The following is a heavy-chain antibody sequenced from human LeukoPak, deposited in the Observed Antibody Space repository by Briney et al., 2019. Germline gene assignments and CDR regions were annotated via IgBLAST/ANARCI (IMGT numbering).Heavy chain of an antibody. V-gene: IGHV1-18*01. CDR1: GGTFSSYA. CDR3: AREGLVGAPHAFDI. CDR2: ISAYNGNT. D-gene: IGHD1-26*01. J-gene: IGHJ3*02. Sequence: ASVKVSCKASGGTFSSYAISWVRQAPGQGLEWMGWISAYNGNTNYAQKLQGRVTKTTDTSTSAAYMELRSLRSDDTAVYYCAREGLVGAPHAFDIWGQGTMVTVSS.